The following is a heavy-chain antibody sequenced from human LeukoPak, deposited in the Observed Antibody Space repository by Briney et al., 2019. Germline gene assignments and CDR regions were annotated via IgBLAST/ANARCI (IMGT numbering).Heavy chain of an antibody. J-gene: IGHJ4*02. CDR3: AKDSNTGGYSFGS. Sequence: GGSLRLSCAASGFTFSSYGMHWVRQAPGKGLEWVAFIRHDGSNKFHADSVKGRFTISRDNSKNTVYLQMNSLRAEDTAVYYCAKDSNTGGYSFGSWGQGTLVTVTS. D-gene: IGHD5-12*01. CDR2: IRHDGSNK. CDR1: GFTFSSYG. V-gene: IGHV3-30*02.